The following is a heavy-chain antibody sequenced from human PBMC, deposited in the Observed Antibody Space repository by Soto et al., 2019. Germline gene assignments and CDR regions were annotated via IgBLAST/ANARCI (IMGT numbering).Heavy chain of an antibody. CDR2: IYYSGST. D-gene: IGHD3-22*01. Sequence: PSETLSLTCTVSGGSISSYYWSWIRQPPGKGLEWIGYIYYSGSTYYNPSLKSRVTISVDTSKNQFSLKLSSVTAADTAVYYCASILWDYYDSSGPPALYGMDVWGQGTTVTVSS. CDR1: GGSISSYY. CDR3: ASILWDYYDSSGPPALYGMDV. J-gene: IGHJ6*02. V-gene: IGHV4-59*06.